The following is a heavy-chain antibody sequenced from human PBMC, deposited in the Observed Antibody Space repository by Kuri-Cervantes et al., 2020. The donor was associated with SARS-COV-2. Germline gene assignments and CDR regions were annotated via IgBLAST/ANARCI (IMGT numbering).Heavy chain of an antibody. D-gene: IGHD1-26*01. CDR1: GGTFSSYA. CDR2: IIPILGTA. V-gene: IGHV1-69*04. Sequence: SVKVSCKASGGTFSSYAISWVRQAPGQGLEWMGRIIPILGTANYAQKFQGRVTITADKSTSTAYMELSSLRSEDAAVYYCAAWGFPIVGATGPDAFDIWGQGTMVTVSS. J-gene: IGHJ3*02. CDR3: AAWGFPIVGATGPDAFDI.